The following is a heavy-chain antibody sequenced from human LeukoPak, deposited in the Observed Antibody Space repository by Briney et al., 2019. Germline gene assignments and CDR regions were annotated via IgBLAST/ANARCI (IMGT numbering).Heavy chain of an antibody. CDR3: ARVSDSDSSGYYPEFDAFDI. CDR2: IYSGGST. Sequence: GGSLRLSCAASGFTVSSNYMSWVRQAPGKGLEWVSVIYSGGSTYYADSVKGRFTISRDNSKNTLYLQMNSLRAEDTAVYYCARVSDSDSSGYYPEFDAFDIWGQGTMVTVSS. CDR1: GFTVSSNY. V-gene: IGHV3-53*01. D-gene: IGHD3-22*01. J-gene: IGHJ3*02.